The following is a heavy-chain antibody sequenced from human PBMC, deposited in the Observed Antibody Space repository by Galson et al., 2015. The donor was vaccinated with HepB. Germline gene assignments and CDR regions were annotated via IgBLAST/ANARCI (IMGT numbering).Heavy chain of an antibody. Sequence: QSGAEVKKPGESLRISCKGSGYSFTSYWISWVRQMPGKGLEWMGRIDPSDSYTNYSPSFQGHVTISADKSISTAYLQWSSLKASDTAMYYCARVPGGTTVPYYYYMDVWGKGTTVTVSS. D-gene: IGHD4-11*01. CDR2: IDPSDSYT. V-gene: IGHV5-10-1*01. CDR1: GYSFTSYW. J-gene: IGHJ6*03. CDR3: ARVPGGTTVPYYYYMDV.